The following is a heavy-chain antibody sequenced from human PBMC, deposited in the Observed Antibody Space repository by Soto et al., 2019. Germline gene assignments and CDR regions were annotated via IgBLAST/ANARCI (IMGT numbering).Heavy chain of an antibody. CDR3: ARGVNDIFGLVLFDP. J-gene: IGHJ5*02. Sequence: GGSLRLSCAASGFTFARYSMNWVRQAPGKGLEWVSSISSNTNYIYYADSMKGRFTVSRDNAKNQFSLKLSSVTAADTAVYYCARGVNDIFGLVLFDPWGQGTLVTVSS. D-gene: IGHD3-3*01. CDR2: ISSNTNYI. CDR1: GFTFARYS. V-gene: IGHV3-21*04.